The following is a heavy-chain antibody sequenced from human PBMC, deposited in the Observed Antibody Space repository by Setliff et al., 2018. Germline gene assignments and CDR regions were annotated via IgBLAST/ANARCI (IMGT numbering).Heavy chain of an antibody. CDR2: INANGGAN. Sequence: ASVKVSCKASGYTFADYYIHWVRQAPGQGLEWMGWINANGGANGQSYKFRGRVAMTRDTSISTVFMELNRLTSDDTAVYYCARGRQVHRHLVIVPAAAFDFWGQGARVTVSS. CDR3: ARGRQVHRHLVIVPAAAFDF. CDR1: GYTFADYY. V-gene: IGHV1-2*07. D-gene: IGHD2-2*01. J-gene: IGHJ4*02.